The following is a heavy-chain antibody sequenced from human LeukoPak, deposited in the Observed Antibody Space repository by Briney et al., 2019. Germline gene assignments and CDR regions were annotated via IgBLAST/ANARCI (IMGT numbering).Heavy chain of an antibody. CDR2: ISGSGGST. V-gene: IGHV3-23*01. Sequence: PGGSLRLSCAASGFTFINYAMTWVRQAPGKGLEWVSAISGSGGSTYYADSVKGRFTISRDNSKNTLYLQMNSLRAEDTAVYYCAKRAYDSSGYNFDYWGQGTLVTVSS. CDR3: AKRAYDSSGYNFDY. D-gene: IGHD3-22*01. J-gene: IGHJ4*02. CDR1: GFTFINYA.